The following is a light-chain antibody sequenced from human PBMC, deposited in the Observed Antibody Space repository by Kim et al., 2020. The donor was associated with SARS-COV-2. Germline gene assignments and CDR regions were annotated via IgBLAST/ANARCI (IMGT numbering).Light chain of an antibody. V-gene: IGLV2-8*01. CDR1: SSDVGGYNY. Sequence: QSALTQPPSASGSPGQSVTISCTGSSSDVGGYNYVSWYQQQPGKAPKLMIYDVSKRPSGVPDRFSGSKSGNTASLTVSGLQAEDEADYYCSSNGGSDIVVFGGGTQLTIL. CDR2: DVS. CDR3: SSNGGSDIVV. J-gene: IGLJ2*01.